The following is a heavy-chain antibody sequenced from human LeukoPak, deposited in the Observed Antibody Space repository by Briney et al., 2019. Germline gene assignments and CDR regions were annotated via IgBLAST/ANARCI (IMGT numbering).Heavy chain of an antibody. Sequence: PSETLSLTCTVSGDSISSSHYYWGWIRQSPGKGLEWIGSIYYSGSTYYNPSLKSRVTISVDTSKNQFSLKLSSVTAADTAVYYCARISSGYYYYFDYWGQGTLVTVSS. J-gene: IGHJ4*02. CDR1: GDSISSSHYY. CDR2: IYYSGST. CDR3: ARISSGYYYYFDY. V-gene: IGHV4-39*01. D-gene: IGHD3-22*01.